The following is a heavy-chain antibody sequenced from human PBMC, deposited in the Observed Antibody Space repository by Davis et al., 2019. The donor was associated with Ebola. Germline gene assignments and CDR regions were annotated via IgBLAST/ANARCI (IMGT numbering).Heavy chain of an antibody. V-gene: IGHV3-74*01. Sequence: HTGGSLRLSCAASKFNFHDYAMHWVRQAPGKGLVWVSRINSDGSSTSYADSVKGRFTISRDNAKNTLYLQMNSLRAEDTAVYYCASHYGMDVWGQGTTVTVSS. CDR1: KFNFHDYA. CDR2: INSDGSST. CDR3: ASHYGMDV. J-gene: IGHJ6*02.